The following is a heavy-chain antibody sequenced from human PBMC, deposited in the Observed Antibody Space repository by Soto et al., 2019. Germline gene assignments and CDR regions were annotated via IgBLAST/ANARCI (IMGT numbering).Heavy chain of an antibody. CDR1: GFSLSTSGVG. V-gene: IGHV2-5*02. CDR3: AHRPRPYDFWSGYPDDAFDI. CDR2: IYWDDDK. J-gene: IGHJ3*02. D-gene: IGHD3-3*01. Sequence: ESGPTLVNPTQTLTLTCTFSGFSLSTSGVGVGWIRQPPGKALEWLALIYWDDDKRYSPSLKSRLTITKDTSKNQVVLTMTNMDPVDTATYYCAHRPRPYDFWSGYPDDAFDIWGQGTMVTVSS.